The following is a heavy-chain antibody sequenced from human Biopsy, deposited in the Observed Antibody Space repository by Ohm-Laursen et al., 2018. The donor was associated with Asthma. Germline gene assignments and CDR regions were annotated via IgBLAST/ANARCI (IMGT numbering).Heavy chain of an antibody. V-gene: IGHV4-31*03. CDR3: ARIPRRSGSYFVDY. D-gene: IGHD3-22*01. Sequence: TLSLTCTVSGDSITSGGCCWNWIRQHPGKGLEWIGYIHHSGTSYFNPSLKSRVSFSRDTSRNQFSPRLSSVTAADTAMYYCARIPRRSGSYFVDYWGQRTLATVSS. CDR2: IHHSGTS. J-gene: IGHJ4*02. CDR1: GDSITSGGCC.